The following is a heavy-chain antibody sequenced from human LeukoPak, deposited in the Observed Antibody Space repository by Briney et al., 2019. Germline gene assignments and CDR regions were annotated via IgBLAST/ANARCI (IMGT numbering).Heavy chain of an antibody. J-gene: IGHJ3*02. CDR1: GFTFSSYG. V-gene: IGHV3-30*02. Sequence: GGSLRLSCAASGFTFSSYGMHWVRQAPGKGLEWVAFIRYDGSNKYYADSVKGRFTISRDNSKNTLYVQMNSLRAEDTAVYYCAKGDYVRLWGTFDIWGQGTMVTASS. CDR3: AKGDYVRLWGTFDI. CDR2: IRYDGSNK. D-gene: IGHD3-16*01.